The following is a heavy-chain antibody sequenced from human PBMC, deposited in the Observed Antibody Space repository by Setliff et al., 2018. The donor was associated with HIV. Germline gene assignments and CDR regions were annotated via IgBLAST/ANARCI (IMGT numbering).Heavy chain of an antibody. CDR2: IYYSGST. V-gene: IGHV4-59*08. Sequence: PSETLSLTCKVSGGSISSYYWSSIRQPPGKGREWIGYIYYSGSTNYNPSLRSRVTISVDTSKNLFSLKLSSVTAADTAVYYCARGYGAAGGGYWGQGTQVTVSS. CDR3: ARGYGAAGGGY. D-gene: IGHD6-25*01. CDR1: GGSISSYY. J-gene: IGHJ4*02.